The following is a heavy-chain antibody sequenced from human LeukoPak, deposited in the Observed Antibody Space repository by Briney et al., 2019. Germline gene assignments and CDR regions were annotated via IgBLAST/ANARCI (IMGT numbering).Heavy chain of an antibody. CDR1: GFTFDDYG. CDR2: INWNGGST. V-gene: IGHV3-20*04. Sequence: PGGSLRLSCAASGFTFDDYGMSWVRHAPGKGMKWVSGINWNGGSTGYADSVKGRFTISRDNAKNSLHLQMNSLRAEDTALYYCARDRTGYSSSWYDCWGQGTLVTVSS. CDR3: ARDRTGYSSSWYDC. J-gene: IGHJ5*01. D-gene: IGHD6-13*01.